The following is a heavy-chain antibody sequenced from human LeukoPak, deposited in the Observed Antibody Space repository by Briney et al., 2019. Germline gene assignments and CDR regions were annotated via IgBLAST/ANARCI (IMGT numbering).Heavy chain of an antibody. V-gene: IGHV3-21*01. CDR3: ARDEHSTNYYDSSGYSAEYFQH. D-gene: IGHD3-22*01. J-gene: IGHJ1*01. CDR1: GFSFSSYN. CDR2: ISSSSSYI. Sequence: GGSLRLSCAASGFSFSSYNMNWVRQAPGKGLEWVSSISSSSSYIYYADSVKGRFTISRDNAKNSLYLQMNSLRAEDTAVYYCARDEHSTNYYDSSGYSAEYFQHWGQGTLVTVSS.